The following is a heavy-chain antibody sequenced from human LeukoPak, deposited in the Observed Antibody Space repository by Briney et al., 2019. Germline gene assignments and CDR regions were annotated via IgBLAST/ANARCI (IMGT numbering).Heavy chain of an antibody. J-gene: IGHJ4*02. V-gene: IGHV4-34*01. Sequence: SETLSLTCAVYGGSFSGYYWSWIRQSPGKGLEWIGEINHSGSTSYNPSLKSRVTISVDTPKNQFSLKLTSVTAADTAAYYCARRHYYDSMDYWGQGTLVTVSS. D-gene: IGHD3-22*01. CDR2: INHSGST. CDR1: GGSFSGYY. CDR3: ARRHYYDSMDY.